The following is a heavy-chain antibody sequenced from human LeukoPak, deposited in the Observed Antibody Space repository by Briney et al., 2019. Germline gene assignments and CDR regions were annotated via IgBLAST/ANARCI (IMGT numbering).Heavy chain of an antibody. D-gene: IGHD2-2*01. Sequence: ASVKVSCKASGYSFTNYDINWVRQATGQGLEWMGWMNPNSGITAYAQKFQGRVTITRNTSISTAYMELSSLRSEDTAVYYCARDVGEYCSSTNCYASHYWGQGTLVTVSS. CDR1: GYSFTNYD. CDR2: MNPNSGIT. J-gene: IGHJ4*02. V-gene: IGHV1-8*03. CDR3: ARDVGEYCSSTNCYASHY.